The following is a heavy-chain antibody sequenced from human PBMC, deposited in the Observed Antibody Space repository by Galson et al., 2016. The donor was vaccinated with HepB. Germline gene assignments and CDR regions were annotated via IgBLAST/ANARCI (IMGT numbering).Heavy chain of an antibody. CDR2: ISYDGKNT. Sequence: SLRLSCAASGFKFSNFPMHWVRQAPGKGLQWLALISYDGKNTLYADAVKGRFTISRDNSNNTLSLQMRGLRPEDTALYHCWGFRQEVKKTHDYWGQGALVIVSS. CDR1: GFKFSNFP. V-gene: IGHV3-30*15. CDR3: WGFRQEVKKTHDY. D-gene: IGHD3-10*01. J-gene: IGHJ4*02.